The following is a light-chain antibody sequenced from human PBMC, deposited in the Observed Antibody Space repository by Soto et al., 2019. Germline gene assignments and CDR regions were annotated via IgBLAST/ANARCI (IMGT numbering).Light chain of an antibody. Sequence: QAVVTQPPSVSGAPGQRVTISCTGSSSNIGAGYDVHWYQQFPGTAPKLLIYDNSNRPSGVPDRISGSKSGTSASLAITGLQAEDEADYYCQSYDSSLSGSVFGGGTQLTVL. CDR3: QSYDSSLSGSV. J-gene: IGLJ2*01. CDR1: SSNIGAGYD. V-gene: IGLV1-40*01. CDR2: DNS.